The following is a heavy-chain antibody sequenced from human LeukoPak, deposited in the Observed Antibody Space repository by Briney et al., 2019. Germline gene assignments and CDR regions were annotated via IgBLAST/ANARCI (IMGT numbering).Heavy chain of an antibody. CDR2: ISGSGGST. J-gene: IGHJ4*02. CDR1: GFTFSSYA. V-gene: IGHV3-23*01. Sequence: PGGSLRLSCAASGFTFSSYAMSWVRQAPGKGLEWVSAISGSGGSTYYADSVKGRFTISRDNSKNTLYLQMNSLRAEDTAVYYCARDGAAAGTFLSYWGQGTLVTVSS. CDR3: ARDGAAAGTFLSY. D-gene: IGHD6-13*01.